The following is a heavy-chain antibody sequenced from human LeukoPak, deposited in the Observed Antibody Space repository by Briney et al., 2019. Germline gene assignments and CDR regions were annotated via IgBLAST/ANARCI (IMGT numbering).Heavy chain of an antibody. V-gene: IGHV3-21*01. CDR3: ARGSCSSTSCPPRWFDP. CDR2: ISSSSSYI. CDR1: GXTFSSYS. Sequence: GGSLRLSCAASGXTFSSYSMNWVRQAPGKGLEWVSSISSSSSYIYYADSVKGRFTISRDNAKNSLYLQMNSLRAEDTAVYYCARGSCSSTSCPPRWFDPWGQGTLVTVSS. J-gene: IGHJ5*02. D-gene: IGHD2-2*01.